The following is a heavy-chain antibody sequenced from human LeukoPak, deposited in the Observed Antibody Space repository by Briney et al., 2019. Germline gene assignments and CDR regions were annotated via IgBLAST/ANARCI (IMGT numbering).Heavy chain of an antibody. CDR3: ARDEDYYDSSGYYARWFDP. J-gene: IGHJ5*02. V-gene: IGHV1-69*04. D-gene: IGHD3-22*01. Sequence: SVKVSCKASGGTFSSYTISWVRQAHGQGLEWMGRIIPILGIANYAQKFQGRVTITADKSTSTAYMELSSLRSEDTAVYYCARDEDYYDSSGYYARWFDPWGQGTLVTVSS. CDR1: GGTFSSYT. CDR2: IIPILGIA.